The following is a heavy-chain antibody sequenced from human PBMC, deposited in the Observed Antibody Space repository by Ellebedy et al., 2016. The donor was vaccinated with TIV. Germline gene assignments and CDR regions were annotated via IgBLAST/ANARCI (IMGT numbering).Heavy chain of an antibody. CDR2: ISWDGSLT. Sequence: GESLKISXAASGFTFDDYTMHWVRRLPGKGLEWVSLISWDGSLTYYADSAKGRFTISRDNSKNSLYLQMNSLGTGDTAFYYCVKQGNCGGDCYPEDWGQGTLVSVSS. D-gene: IGHD2-21*01. J-gene: IGHJ4*02. V-gene: IGHV3-43*01. CDR3: VKQGNCGGDCYPED. CDR1: GFTFDDYT.